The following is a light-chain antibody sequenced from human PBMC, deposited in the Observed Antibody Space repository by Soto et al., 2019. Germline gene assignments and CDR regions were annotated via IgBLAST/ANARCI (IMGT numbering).Light chain of an antibody. J-gene: IGLJ2*01. CDR3: SSYTSSSTGV. CDR2: DVS. CDR1: SSDVGGYNY. Sequence: QSALTQPASMSGSPGQSITISCTGTSSDVGGYNYVSWYQQHPGKAPKLMIYDVSNRPSGVSNRFSGSKSGNTASLTISGLQAEDEADYYCSSYTSSSTGVFGGGTKPTVL. V-gene: IGLV2-14*01.